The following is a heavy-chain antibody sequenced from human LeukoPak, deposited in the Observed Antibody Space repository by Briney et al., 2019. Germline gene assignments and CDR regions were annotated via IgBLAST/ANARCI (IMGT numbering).Heavy chain of an antibody. V-gene: IGHV1-8*01. J-gene: IGHJ6*02. CDR2: MNPNSGNT. CDR1: GYTFTSYD. Sequence: ASAKVSCKAAGYTFTSYDINWVRQATGQGLEWMGWMNPNSGNTGYAQKFQGRVTMTRNTSISTAYMELSSLRSGDTAVYYCARMYLGDYYYYYGMDVWGQGTTVTVSS. CDR3: ARMYLGDYYYYYGMDV. D-gene: IGHD2-2*01.